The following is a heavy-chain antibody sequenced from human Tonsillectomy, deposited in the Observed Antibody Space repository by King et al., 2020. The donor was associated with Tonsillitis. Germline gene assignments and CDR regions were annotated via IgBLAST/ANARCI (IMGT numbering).Heavy chain of an antibody. J-gene: IGHJ4*02. CDR2: IRFDGSNE. D-gene: IGHD6-6*01. CDR3: AIFGSIAGRRDY. Sequence: VQLVESGGGVVQPGGSLRLSCAASGFTFSHHALHWVRQAPGKGLEWVTYIRFDGSNEYYVDSVKGRFTISRDNSRNTLYLQMNSLRTEDTAVYYCAIFGSIAGRRDYRGQGTLVSVSS. V-gene: IGHV3-30*02. CDR1: GFTFSHHA.